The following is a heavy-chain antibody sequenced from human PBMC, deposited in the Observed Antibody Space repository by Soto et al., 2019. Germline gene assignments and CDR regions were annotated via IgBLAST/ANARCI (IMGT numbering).Heavy chain of an antibody. Sequence: KPGGSLRLSCAASGFTFSSYSMNWGRQAPGQGLEWVSSISSSSSYIYYADSVKGRFTISRDDAKNSLYLQMNSLRAEDTAVYYCARVLRASSTSSFDYWGQGTLVTVSS. V-gene: IGHV3-21*01. CDR2: ISSSSSYI. CDR3: ARVLRASSTSSFDY. J-gene: IGHJ4*02. D-gene: IGHD2-2*01. CDR1: GFTFSSYS.